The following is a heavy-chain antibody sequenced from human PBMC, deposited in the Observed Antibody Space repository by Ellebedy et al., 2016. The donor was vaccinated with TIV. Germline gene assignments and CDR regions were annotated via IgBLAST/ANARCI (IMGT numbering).Heavy chain of an antibody. J-gene: IGHJ6*02. D-gene: IGHD2-15*01. CDR2: MNPNSGNT. Sequence: ASVKVSCKASGYTFTSYDINWVRQATGQGLEWMGWMNPNSGNTGYAQKFQGRVTMTRNTSISTAYMELSSLRSEDTAVYYCARNGYCSGGSCYGALSYYYGMDVWGQGTTVTVSS. V-gene: IGHV1-8*01. CDR3: ARNGYCSGGSCYGALSYYYGMDV. CDR1: GYTFTSYD.